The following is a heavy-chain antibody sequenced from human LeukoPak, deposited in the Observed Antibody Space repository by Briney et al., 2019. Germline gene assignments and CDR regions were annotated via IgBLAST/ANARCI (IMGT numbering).Heavy chain of an antibody. J-gene: IGHJ5*02. D-gene: IGHD3-10*01. Sequence: GESLKISCKGSGYSFTIYWIGWVRQMPGKGLEWMGIIYPGDSDTRYSPSFQGQVTISADKSINTAYLQWSSLKASDTAMYYCARRPGVLWFGELLGDNWFDPWGQGTLVTVSS. V-gene: IGHV5-51*01. CDR1: GYSFTIYW. CDR2: IYPGDSDT. CDR3: ARRPGVLWFGELLGDNWFDP.